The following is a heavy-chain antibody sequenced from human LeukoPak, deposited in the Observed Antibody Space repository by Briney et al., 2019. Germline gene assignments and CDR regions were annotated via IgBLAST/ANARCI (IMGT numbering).Heavy chain of an antibody. Sequence: SETLSLTCTVSGGSMSITNYYWGWIRQPPGKGLEWIGSIYYSGSTYYNPSLKSRVTISVDTSKNQFSLKLSSVTAADTAVYYCARQGPNSSGWNYYFDYWGQGTLVTVSS. CDR2: IYYSGST. J-gene: IGHJ4*02. V-gene: IGHV4-39*01. CDR3: ARQGPNSSGWNYYFDY. CDR1: GGSMSITNYY. D-gene: IGHD6-19*01.